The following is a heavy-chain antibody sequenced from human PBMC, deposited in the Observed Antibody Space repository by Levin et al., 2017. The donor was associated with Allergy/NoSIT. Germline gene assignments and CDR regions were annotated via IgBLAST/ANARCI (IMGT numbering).Heavy chain of an antibody. CDR1: GGSVSNGNYY. CDR3: ARLIAASGTLDY. V-gene: IGHV4-30-4*01. Sequence: SETLSLTCTVSGGSVSNGNYYWNWIRQPPGKGLEWIGYIYYTGSTYYNPSLNSRLTISVDTSKNQFSLKLNSVTAADTAMYYCARLIAASGTLDYWGLGTLVTVSS. CDR2: IYYTGST. J-gene: IGHJ4*02. D-gene: IGHD6-13*01.